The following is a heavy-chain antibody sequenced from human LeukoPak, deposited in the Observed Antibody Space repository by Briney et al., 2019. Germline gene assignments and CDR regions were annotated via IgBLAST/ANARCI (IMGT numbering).Heavy chain of an antibody. V-gene: IGHV4-39*01. CDR1: GASTSSRTYY. D-gene: IGHD4-23*01. CDR3: ARHLPTTVITPFPLSWFDP. Sequence: SETLSLTCTVSGASTSSRTYYWGWIRQPPGMGLEWIGSIYYSGSTYYNPSLKSRVTISIDTSKNRFSLKLSSVTAADTAVYYCARHLPTTVITPFPLSWFDPWGQGILVTVSS. CDR2: IYYSGST. J-gene: IGHJ5*02.